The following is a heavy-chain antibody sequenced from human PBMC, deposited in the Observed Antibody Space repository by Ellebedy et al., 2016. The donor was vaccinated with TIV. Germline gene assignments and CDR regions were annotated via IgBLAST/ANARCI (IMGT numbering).Heavy chain of an antibody. CDR1: GFSFTTYN. J-gene: IGHJ2*01. Sequence: PGGSLRLSCAASGFSFTTYNMNWVRQATGKGLEWLSYITSSSGSVIYADSVKVRFTISRDNANNSLFLQMNRLTDEDTAVYYCAREDFGDYGWYLGLWGRGTLVTVSS. V-gene: IGHV3-48*02. D-gene: IGHD4-17*01. CDR2: ITSSSGSV. CDR3: AREDFGDYGWYLGL.